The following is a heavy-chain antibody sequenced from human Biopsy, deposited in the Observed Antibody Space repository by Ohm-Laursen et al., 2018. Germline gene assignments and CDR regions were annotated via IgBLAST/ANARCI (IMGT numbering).Heavy chain of an antibody. Sequence: SDTLSLTWTVSGGSISNNNYYWGWIRQPPGKGLEWIGSIFYRGSTHYKPSLKIRVNISVDTSKNQFSLKLNSVTAADTAVYYCARDYDTSGYYYVSWGQGTLVTVSS. CDR3: ARDYDTSGYYYVS. J-gene: IGHJ5*02. V-gene: IGHV4-39*01. CDR2: IFYRGST. CDR1: GGSISNNNYY. D-gene: IGHD3-22*01.